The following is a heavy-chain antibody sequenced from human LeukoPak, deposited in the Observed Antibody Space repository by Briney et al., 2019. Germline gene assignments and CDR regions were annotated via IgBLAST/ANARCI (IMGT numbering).Heavy chain of an antibody. CDR2: IHYSGST. J-gene: IGHJ1*01. CDR3: ANVIAAAQYFQH. CDR1: GGSMRSRY. Sequence: ASETLSLTCTVSGGSMRSRYWSWIRQPPGKGLEWIGYIHYSGSTNYNPSLKSRVIISVDTSKNQFSLKLSSVTAADTAVYYCANVIAAAQYFQHWGQGTLVTVSS. V-gene: IGHV4-59*08. D-gene: IGHD6-13*01.